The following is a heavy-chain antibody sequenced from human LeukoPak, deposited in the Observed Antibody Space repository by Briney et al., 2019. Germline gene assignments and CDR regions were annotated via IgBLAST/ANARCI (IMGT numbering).Heavy chain of an antibody. J-gene: IGHJ6*03. D-gene: IGHD5-12*01. V-gene: IGHV4-34*01. CDR2: INHSGST. CDR3: ARARGYSGYGKVYYYMDV. Sequence: SETLSLTCAVYGGSFSGYYWSWIRQPPGKGLEWIGEINHSGSTNYNPSLKSRVTISVDTSKNQFSLKLSSVTAADTAVYYCARARGYSGYGKVYYYMDVWGKGTTVTVSS. CDR1: GGSFSGYY.